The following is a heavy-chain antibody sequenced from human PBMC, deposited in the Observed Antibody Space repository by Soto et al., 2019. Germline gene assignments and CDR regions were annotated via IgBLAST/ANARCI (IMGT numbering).Heavy chain of an antibody. V-gene: IGHV1-18*04. J-gene: IGHJ6*02. D-gene: IGHD2-15*01. CDR3: ARVSSSIVVVPDYAMDV. CDR2: ISVKNGNT. CDR1: GYTFISHG. Sequence: QVQLVQSGVEVKKPGASVKVSCKASGYTFISHGISWVRQAPGQGLEWMGWISVKNGNTNYAQKLQGRVTLTTDTSMSTAYMELRSLRSDDTAVYYCARVSSSIVVVPDYAMDVWGQGTTVTVSS.